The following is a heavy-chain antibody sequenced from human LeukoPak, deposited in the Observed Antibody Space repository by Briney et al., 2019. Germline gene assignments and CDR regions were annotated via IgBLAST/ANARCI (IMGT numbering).Heavy chain of an antibody. CDR2: IYHSGST. D-gene: IGHD6-19*01. J-gene: IGHJ4*02. V-gene: IGHV4-30-2*05. CDR3: AREGVAVAASFDY. CDR1: GGSISSGGYY. Sequence: PSQTLSLTCTVSGGSISSGGYYWSWIRQPPGKGLEWIGYIYHSGSTYYNPSLKSRVTISVDTSKNQFSLKLSSVTAADTAVYYCAREGVAVAASFDYWGQGTLVTVSS.